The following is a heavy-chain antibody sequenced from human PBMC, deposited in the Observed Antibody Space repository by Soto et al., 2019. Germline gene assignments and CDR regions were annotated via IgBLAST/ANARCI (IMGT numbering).Heavy chain of an antibody. J-gene: IGHJ6*02. Sequence: ASVKVSCKASGYTSTNYDIEWVRQATGQGPEWLGYINPISGNTGYAQKFQGRVMIAGDESTSTAYMELSSLRSEDTAVYYCARGFSPYCSSTSCYPSYYYYGMDVWGQGTTVTVSS. D-gene: IGHD2-2*01. CDR1: GYTSTNYD. CDR2: INPISGNT. V-gene: IGHV1-8*01. CDR3: ARGFSPYCSSTSCYPSYYYYGMDV.